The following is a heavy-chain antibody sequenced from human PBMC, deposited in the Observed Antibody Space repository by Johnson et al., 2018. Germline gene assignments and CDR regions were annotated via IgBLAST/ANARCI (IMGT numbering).Heavy chain of an antibody. CDR3: ARSWNGNTYYFDY. V-gene: IGHV3-30-3*01. D-gene: IGHD1-1*01. CDR2: MSDDGNAK. J-gene: IGHJ4*02. Sequence: QVQLVQSGGGVVQPWGSLRLSCAASGFTFSSYAIHWVRQAPGKGLEGVAVMSDDGNAKFYADPVKGRFTISRDNSKNTLYLQMNSLRVEDTAVYYCARSWNGNTYYFDYWGQGTLVTVSS. CDR1: GFTFSSYA.